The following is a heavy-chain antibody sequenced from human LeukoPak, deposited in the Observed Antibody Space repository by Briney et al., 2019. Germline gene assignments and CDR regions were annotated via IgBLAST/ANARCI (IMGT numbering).Heavy chain of an antibody. Sequence: ASVKVSCKASGYTFTSYGISWVRQAPGQGLEWMGWISAYNHNTNYARNLQGRVTMTTGTSTSTAYMELRSLRPDDTALYYCARDRPAGYSGYGDFGYWGQGTLVTVSS. D-gene: IGHD5-12*01. V-gene: IGHV1-18*01. CDR2: ISAYNHNT. CDR1: GYTFTSYG. J-gene: IGHJ4*02. CDR3: ARDRPAGYSGYGDFGY.